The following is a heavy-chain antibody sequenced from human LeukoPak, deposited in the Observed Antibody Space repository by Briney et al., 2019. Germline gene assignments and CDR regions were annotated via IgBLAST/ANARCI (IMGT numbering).Heavy chain of an antibody. J-gene: IGHJ6*03. Sequence: SETLSLTCVSGGSIRSGSYYWTWIRQPAGKGLEWIGRINTSGNTNYNPSLKSRVTISVDTSKNQFSLKLTSVTAADTAVYYCAREPRGNCSSTSCPFYYYMDVWGKGTTVTVSS. CDR1: GGSIRSGSYY. CDR3: AREPRGNCSSTSCPFYYYMDV. V-gene: IGHV4-61*02. D-gene: IGHD2-2*01. CDR2: INTSGNT.